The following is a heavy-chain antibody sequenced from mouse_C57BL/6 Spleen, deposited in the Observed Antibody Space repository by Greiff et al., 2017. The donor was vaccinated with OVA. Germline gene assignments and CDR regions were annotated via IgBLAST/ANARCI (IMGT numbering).Heavy chain of an antibody. V-gene: IGHV1-50*01. Sequence: QVQLQQPGAELVKPGASVKLSCKASGYTFTSYWMQWVKQRPGQGLEWIGEIDPSDSYTNYNHKFKGKATLTVDTSSSTAYMQLSSLTSEDSAVDYCARGDYLRGYWGQGTTLTVSS. CDR1: GYTFTSYW. D-gene: IGHD1-1*01. CDR2: IDPSDSYT. J-gene: IGHJ2*01. CDR3: ARGDYLRGY.